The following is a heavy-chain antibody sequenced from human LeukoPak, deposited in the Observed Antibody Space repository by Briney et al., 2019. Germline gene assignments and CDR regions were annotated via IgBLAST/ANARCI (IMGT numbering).Heavy chain of an antibody. Sequence: PSETLCLTCAVYGGSFSGYYWSWIRQPPGKGLEWIGEINHSGSTNYNPSLKSRVTISVDTSKNQFSLKLSSVTAADTAVYYCARGLFILTGYTWFDPWGQGTLVTVSS. CDR1: GGSFSGYY. CDR3: ARGLFILTGYTWFDP. D-gene: IGHD3-9*01. V-gene: IGHV4-34*01. CDR2: INHSGST. J-gene: IGHJ5*02.